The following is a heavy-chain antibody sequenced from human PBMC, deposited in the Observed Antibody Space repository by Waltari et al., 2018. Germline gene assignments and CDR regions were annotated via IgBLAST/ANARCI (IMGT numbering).Heavy chain of an antibody. CDR1: GGTFSSYA. CDR2: IIPIFGTA. CDR3: ARCGGFWSGLNWFDP. Sequence: QVQLVQSGAEVKKPGSSVKVSYKASGGTFSSYAISWVRLAPGQGLEWMGGIIPIFGTANYAQKFQGRVTITADKSTSTAYMELSSLRSEDTAVYYCARCGGFWSGLNWFDPWGQGTLVTVSS. J-gene: IGHJ5*02. V-gene: IGHV1-69*14. D-gene: IGHD3-3*01.